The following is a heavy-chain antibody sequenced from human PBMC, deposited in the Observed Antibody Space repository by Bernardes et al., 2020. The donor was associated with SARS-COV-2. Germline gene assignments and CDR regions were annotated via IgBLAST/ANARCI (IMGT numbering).Heavy chain of an antibody. J-gene: IGHJ5*01. D-gene: IGHD2-15*01. Sequence: SETLSLTSAVSGASISSYYWSWIRQSAGRGLEWIGRIYASGKTDYNPSLKNRVTMSVDTSKNQLSLEVRSVTATDTAVYYCAGSLVIAAGWEGWLDPWGQGTVVTVSS. CDR1: GASISSYY. CDR3: AGSLVIAAGWEGWLDP. CDR2: IYASGKT. V-gene: IGHV4-4*07.